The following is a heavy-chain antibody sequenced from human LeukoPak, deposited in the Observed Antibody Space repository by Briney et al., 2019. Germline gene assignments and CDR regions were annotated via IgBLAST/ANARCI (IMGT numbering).Heavy chain of an antibody. CDR3: ARDRADTAMAINFDY. D-gene: IGHD5-18*01. CDR1: GYTFTSYY. CDR2: INPSGGST. V-gene: IGHV1-46*01. Sequence: ASVKVSCKASGYTFTSYYMHWVRQAPGQGLEWMGIINPSGGSTSYAQKFQGRVTMTRDTSTSTVYMELSSLRSEDTAVCYCARDRADTAMAINFDYWGQGTLVAVSS. J-gene: IGHJ4*02.